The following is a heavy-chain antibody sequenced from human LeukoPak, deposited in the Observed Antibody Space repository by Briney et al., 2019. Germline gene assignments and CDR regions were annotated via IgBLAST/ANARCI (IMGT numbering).Heavy chain of an antibody. Sequence: ASVKVSCKASGYTFTGYYMHWVRQAPGQGLEWMKWINPNSGGTNYAQKFQGRVTMTRDTSISTAYMELSRLRSDDTAVYYCARGRYSSSWYYFDYWGQGTLVTVSS. CDR3: ARGRYSSSWYYFDY. V-gene: IGHV1-2*02. J-gene: IGHJ4*02. CDR1: GYTFTGYY. CDR2: INPNSGGT. D-gene: IGHD6-13*01.